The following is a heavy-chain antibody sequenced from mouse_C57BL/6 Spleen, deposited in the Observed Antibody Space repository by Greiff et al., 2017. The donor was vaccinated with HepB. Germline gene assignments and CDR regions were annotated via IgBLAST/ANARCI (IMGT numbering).Heavy chain of an antibody. CDR3: AKGGLRRFAY. CDR2: IDPSDSYT. CDR1: GYTFTSYW. Sequence: QVQLQQPGAELVKPGASVKLSCKASGYTFTSYWMQWVKQRPGQGLEWIGEIDPSDSYTNYNQKFKGKATLTVDTSSSTAYMQLSSLTSEDSAVYYCAKGGLRRFAYWGQGTLVTVSA. J-gene: IGHJ3*01. D-gene: IGHD2-4*01. V-gene: IGHV1-50*01.